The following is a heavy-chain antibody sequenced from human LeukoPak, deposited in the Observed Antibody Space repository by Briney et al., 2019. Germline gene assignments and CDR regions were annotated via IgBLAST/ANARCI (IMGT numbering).Heavy chain of an antibody. J-gene: IGHJ4*02. Sequence: GGSLRLSCAASGFTFSSYWMHWVRQAPGKGLVWVSRINSDGSSITYADSVKGRFTISRDNAKNTLYLQMNSLRVKDTAVYYCAREGRVSGYDFDCWGQGTVVTVSS. CDR1: GFTFSSYW. CDR2: INSDGSSI. CDR3: AREGRVSGYDFDC. D-gene: IGHD5-12*01. V-gene: IGHV3-74*03.